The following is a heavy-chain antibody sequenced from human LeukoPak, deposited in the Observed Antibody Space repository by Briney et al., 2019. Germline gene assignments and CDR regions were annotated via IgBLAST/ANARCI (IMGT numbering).Heavy chain of an antibody. D-gene: IGHD2-2*01. CDR3: ARVLTGYCSSTSCYLAEYHFDY. CDR2: IYTSGST. J-gene: IGHJ4*02. V-gene: IGHV4-4*07. Sequence: SETLSLTCTVCGDSISSYYCSWIRQPAGKGLEWIGRIYTSGSTNYNPSLKSRVTMSVDTSKNQFSLKLSSVTAADTAVYYCARVLTGYCSSTSCYLAEYHFDYWGQGTLVTVSS. CDR1: GDSISSYY.